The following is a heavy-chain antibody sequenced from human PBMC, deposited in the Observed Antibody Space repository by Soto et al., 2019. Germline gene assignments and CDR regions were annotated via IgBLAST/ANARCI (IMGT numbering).Heavy chain of an antibody. CDR2: INADGSDR. CDR3: AKAKFYFDSSPFDS. D-gene: IGHD1-26*01. J-gene: IGHJ4*02. Sequence: GGSLRLSCSTSGFTFGDYAVHWVRQSSRKGLEWVSFINADGSDRYYADSVKGRFTISRDNTKGSFYLQMDRLRLEDTAIYYCAKAKFYFDSSPFDSWGQGTLVTVSS. CDR1: GFTFGDYA. V-gene: IGHV3-43D*04.